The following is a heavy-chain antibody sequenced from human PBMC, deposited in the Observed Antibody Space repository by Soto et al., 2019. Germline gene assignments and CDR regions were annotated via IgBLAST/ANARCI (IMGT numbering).Heavy chain of an antibody. J-gene: IGHJ5*02. CDR1: GFSLSNARMG. Sequence: QVTLKASGPVLVKPTETLTLTCTVSGFSLSNARMGVSWIRQPPGKALEWLAHIFSNDEKSYSTSLKSRLTISKDTSKSQVVLTMTNMDPVDTATYYCARTNYDFWSGYYSWANWFDPWGQGTLVTVSS. D-gene: IGHD3-3*01. CDR3: ARTNYDFWSGYYSWANWFDP. CDR2: IFSNDEK. V-gene: IGHV2-26*01.